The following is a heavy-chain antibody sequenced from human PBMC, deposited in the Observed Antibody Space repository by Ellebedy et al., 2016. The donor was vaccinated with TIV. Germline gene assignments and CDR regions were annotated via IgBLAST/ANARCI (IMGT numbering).Heavy chain of an antibody. V-gene: IGHV4-30-4*01. J-gene: IGHJ3*02. CDR1: GGSINSGDYY. CDR2: IYYSGSS. CDR3: ARGLTGNAFDI. D-gene: IGHD1-20*01. Sequence: MPSETLSLTCTVPGGSINSGDYYWSWIRQPPGKGLEWVGYIYYSGSSYYNSSLKGRVKISVDSSKKQISLELTSVTAADTVVYFCARGLTGNAFDIWGQGTMVTVSS.